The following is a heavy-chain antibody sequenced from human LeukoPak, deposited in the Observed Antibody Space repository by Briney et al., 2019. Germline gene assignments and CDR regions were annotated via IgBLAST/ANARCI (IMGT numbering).Heavy chain of an antibody. CDR1: GVSISTSSYY. CDR2: IDYRGST. CDR3: AKDHPSSSWYRSNYYYGTDV. Sequence: SETLSLTCTVSGVSISTSSYYWGWIRQPPEKGLEYIGSIDYRGSTYYNPSLKGRVIISVDTSKNQFSLKLSSVTAADTAVYYCAKDHPSSSWYRSNYYYGTDVWGQGTTVTVSS. J-gene: IGHJ6*02. D-gene: IGHD6-13*01. V-gene: IGHV4-39*02.